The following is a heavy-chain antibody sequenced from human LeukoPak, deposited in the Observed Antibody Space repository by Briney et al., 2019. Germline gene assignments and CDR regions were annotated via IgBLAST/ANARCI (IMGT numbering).Heavy chain of an antibody. J-gene: IGHJ4*02. D-gene: IGHD3-10*01. CDR3: ARDYYYGSGSYKY. CDR2: INPNSGGT. CDR1: GYTFTGDY. V-gene: IGHV1-2*02. Sequence: ASVKVSCKDSGYTFTGDYMHWGRQAPGQGLEWMGWINPNSGGTNYAQNFQGRVTMTRDTSISTAYMELSRLRSDDTAVYYCARDYYYGSGSYKYWGQGTTLTVSS.